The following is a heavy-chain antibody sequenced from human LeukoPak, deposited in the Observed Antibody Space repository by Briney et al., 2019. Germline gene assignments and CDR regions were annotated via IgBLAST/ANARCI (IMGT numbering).Heavy chain of an antibody. V-gene: IGHV4-61*02. Sequence: SQTLSLTCTVSGGSISSGSYYWRWIRQPAGKGLEWIGRIYTSGSTNYNPSLKSRVTISVDTSKNQFSLKLSSVTAADTAVYYCARSPGGWLQWNWFDPWGQGTLVTVSS. CDR2: IYTSGST. J-gene: IGHJ5*02. CDR3: ARSPGGWLQWNWFDP. D-gene: IGHD5-24*01. CDR1: GGSISSGSYY.